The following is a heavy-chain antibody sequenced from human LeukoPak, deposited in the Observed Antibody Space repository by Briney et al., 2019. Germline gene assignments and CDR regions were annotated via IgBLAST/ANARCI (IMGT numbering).Heavy chain of an antibody. CDR3: ARQKDSGGSGYYYYYYGMDV. J-gene: IGHJ6*02. CDR1: GYRFTSYW. CDR2: IYPGDSDT. V-gene: IGHV5-51*01. Sequence: GESLKISCKGSGYRFTSYWIGWVRHMPGKGLEWMGIIYPGDSDTRYSPSFQGQVTISADKSISTAYLQWSSLKASDTAMYYCARQKDSGGSGYYYYYYGMDVWGQGTTVTVSS. D-gene: IGHD3-22*01.